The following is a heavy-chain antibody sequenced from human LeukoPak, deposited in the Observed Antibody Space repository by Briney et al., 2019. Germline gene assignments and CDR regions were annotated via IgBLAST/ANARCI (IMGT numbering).Heavy chain of an antibody. CDR3: DTDCSGNRCYSL. Sequence: GSLRLSCAVSGFTFNDYAMNWIRQAPGKGLEWVSFISGDGGSTYYADSAKGRFTISRDNSRNSLYLPMNSLRLGDTALYYCDTDCSGNRCYSLWGQGTLVTVSS. J-gene: IGHJ4*02. CDR2: ISGDGGST. CDR1: GFTFNDYA. D-gene: IGHD2-15*01. V-gene: IGHV3-43*02.